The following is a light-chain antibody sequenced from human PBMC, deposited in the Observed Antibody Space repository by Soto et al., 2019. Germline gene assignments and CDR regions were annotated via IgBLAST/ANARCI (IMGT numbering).Light chain of an antibody. CDR1: QSVSSSH. J-gene: IGKJ1*01. CDR3: EQYDNSQWT. V-gene: IGKV3-20*01. CDR2: DAS. Sequence: EIVLTRSPGTLSLSPGERATLSCRASQSVSSSHLAWFQQKPGQAPRLLIYDASSRATGIPDRFSGSGSGTEFTLTISRLEPEDFAVYYCEQYDNSQWTFGQGTKVEIK.